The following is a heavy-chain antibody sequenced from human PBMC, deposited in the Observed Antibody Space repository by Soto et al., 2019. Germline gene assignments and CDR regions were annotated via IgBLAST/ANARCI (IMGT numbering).Heavy chain of an antibody. CDR3: AKAGITIFGPIDY. CDR2: ISAYNGNT. D-gene: IGHD3-3*01. V-gene: IGHV1-18*01. CDR1: GYPFTSYG. J-gene: IGHJ4*02. Sequence: GPEVKKPGASVKVSCKASGYPFTSYGFSWVRQAPGQGLEYMGWISAYNGNTNYAQRLQGRVTMTTDTSTSTAYMELRSLRSDDTAVYYCAKAGITIFGPIDYWGQGTLVTVSS.